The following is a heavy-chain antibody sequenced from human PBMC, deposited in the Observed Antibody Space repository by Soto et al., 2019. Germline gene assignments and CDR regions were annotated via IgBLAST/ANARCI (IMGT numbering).Heavy chain of an antibody. J-gene: IGHJ4*02. D-gene: IGHD2-15*01. CDR3: AKAEDVAASYFDY. CDR1: GMTLRNYA. Sequence: EVQLLESGGGLVQPGESLRLSCAASGMTLRNYAMSWVRQAPGKGLAWVSVISDSGGSTYYADSVKGRFTISRDNSKNTMYLQMNSLRVEDTAVYYCAKAEDVAASYFDYWGQGTLVIVSS. V-gene: IGHV3-23*01. CDR2: ISDSGGST.